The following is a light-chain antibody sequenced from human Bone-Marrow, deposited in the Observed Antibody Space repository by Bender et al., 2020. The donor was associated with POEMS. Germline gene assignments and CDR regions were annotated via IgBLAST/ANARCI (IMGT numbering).Light chain of an antibody. CDR3: CSYAGSSSWV. J-gene: IGLJ3*02. CDR2: EDT. V-gene: IGLV2-23*01. Sequence: QSVLTQPPSVSGSPGQSITISCTGTSSDVGSYNLVSWYQQHPGKAPKLMIYEDTKRPSGFANRFSGSKSGNTASLTISGLQAEDEADYYCCSYAGSSSWVFGGGTKLTVL. CDR1: SSDVGSYNL.